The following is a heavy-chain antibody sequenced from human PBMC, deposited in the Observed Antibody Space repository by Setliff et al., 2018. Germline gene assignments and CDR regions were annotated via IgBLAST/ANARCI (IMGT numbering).Heavy chain of an antibody. CDR3: ARLVRYCTRTACQKVAGDES. CDR2: INNYNFNT. Sequence: ASVKVSCKSSGFTFTDYGITWVRQVPGQGLEWMGWINNYNFNTQYAQKFQGRVTVTTDTSTTTAYMELRSLRADDTAVSYCARLVRYCTRTACQKVAGDESWGQGTTVTVSS. D-gene: IGHD2-8*01. V-gene: IGHV1-18*01. CDR1: GFTFTDYG. J-gene: IGHJ5*01.